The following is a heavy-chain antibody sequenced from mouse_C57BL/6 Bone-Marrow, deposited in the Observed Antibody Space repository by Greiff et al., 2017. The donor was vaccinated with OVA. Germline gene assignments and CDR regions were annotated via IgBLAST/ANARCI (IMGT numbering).Heavy chain of an antibody. CDR1: GYTFTSYW. D-gene: IGHD1-1*01. Sequence: QVQLQQSGAELVMPGASVKLSCKASGYTFTSYWMHWVKQRPGQGLEWIGEIDPSDSYTNYTQKFKGKATLTVDKSSSTAYMQLSSLTSEDSAVYYCARDYGSSYDGYCAMDYWGQGTSVTVSS. CDR2: IDPSDSYT. J-gene: IGHJ4*01. V-gene: IGHV1-69*01. CDR3: ARDYGSSYDGYCAMDY.